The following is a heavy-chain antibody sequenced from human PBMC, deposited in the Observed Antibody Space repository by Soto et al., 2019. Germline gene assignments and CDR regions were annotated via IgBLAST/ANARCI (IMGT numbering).Heavy chain of an antibody. CDR1: GYSFTSYW. CDR3: ARQRYTSSWTSNFDF. CDR2: IYPGDSDT. J-gene: IGHJ4*02. Sequence: GESLKICCKGSGYSFTSYWIGWVRQMPGKGLEWMGIIYPGDSDTRYSPSFQGQVTISADKSISTAYLQWSSLKASDTAMYYCARQRYTSSWTSNFDFWGQGTLVTVSS. V-gene: IGHV5-51*01. D-gene: IGHD6-13*01.